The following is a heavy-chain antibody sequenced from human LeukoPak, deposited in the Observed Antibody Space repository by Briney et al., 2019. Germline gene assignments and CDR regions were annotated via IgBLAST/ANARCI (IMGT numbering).Heavy chain of an antibody. CDR2: ITSEAIT. J-gene: IGHJ6*02. D-gene: IGHD6-13*01. Sequence: GGSLRLSCAASGFTFSNYAMTWVRQAPGKGLEWVSTITSEAITLYAHSVKGRFTVSRDNSNNTLHLQMNSLTADDTALYYCAKDLNMAAAHIRMDVWGQGTTVTVSS. V-gene: IGHV3-23*01. CDR3: AKDLNMAAAHIRMDV. CDR1: GFTFSNYA.